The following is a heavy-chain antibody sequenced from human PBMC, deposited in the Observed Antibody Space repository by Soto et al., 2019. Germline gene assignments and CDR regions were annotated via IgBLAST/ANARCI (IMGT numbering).Heavy chain of an antibody. D-gene: IGHD1-1*01. CDR2: INPSDGTT. J-gene: IGHJ4*02. V-gene: IGHV1-46*01. CDR1: GYTFTSYF. Sequence: QVQLVQSGPEVKKPGASVKVSCKASGYTFTSYFMQWVRQAPGQGLEWVGIINPSDGTTSYAQKFLVRVTMTGDTSTSTVYMDRSSLRSEDTAVYYCETSLQLRKGWAFDYWGQGTLVTVSS. CDR3: ETSLQLRKGWAFDY.